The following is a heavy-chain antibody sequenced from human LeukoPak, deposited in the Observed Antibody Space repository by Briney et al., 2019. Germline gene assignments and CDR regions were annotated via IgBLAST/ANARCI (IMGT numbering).Heavy chain of an antibody. CDR3: ATSFGATRGY. D-gene: IGHD3-10*01. V-gene: IGHV3-21*06. Sequence: GGSLRLSCAASGFCFNSYNMYWVRQAPGQGLEWVSSITTTGGSIYYADSVRGRFTISRDNAKNSLFLHMNTLRIEDTAVYYCATSFGATRGYWGQGTLVTVSS. CDR1: GFCFNSYN. J-gene: IGHJ4*02. CDR2: ITTTGGSI.